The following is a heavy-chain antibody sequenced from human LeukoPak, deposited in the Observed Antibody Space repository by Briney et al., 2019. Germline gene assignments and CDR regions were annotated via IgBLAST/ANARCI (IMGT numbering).Heavy chain of an antibody. CDR1: GYTFTGYY. J-gene: IGHJ3*02. CDR2: INPNSGGT. V-gene: IGHV1-2*02. D-gene: IGHD4-17*01. Sequence: EASVKVSCKASGYTFTGYYMHWVRQAPGQGLEWMGWINPNSGGTNYAQKFQGRVTMTRDTSISTAYMELSRLRSDDTAVYYCARAGDYGRTFAFDIWGQGTMVTVSS. CDR3: ARAGDYGRTFAFDI.